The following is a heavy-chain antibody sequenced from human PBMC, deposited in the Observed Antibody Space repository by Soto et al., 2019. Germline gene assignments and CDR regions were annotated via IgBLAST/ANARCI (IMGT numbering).Heavy chain of an antibody. CDR2: IYHSGST. J-gene: IGHJ4*02. Sequence: SETLSLTCAVSGGSISSSNWWSWVRQPPGKGLEWIGEIYHSGSTNYNPSLKSRVTISVDKSKNQFSLKLSSVTAADTAVYYCARVSVTTYYDSSGYSNFDFWGQGTRVTVSS. V-gene: IGHV4-4*02. CDR3: ARVSVTTYYDSSGYSNFDF. CDR1: GGSISSSNW. D-gene: IGHD3-22*01.